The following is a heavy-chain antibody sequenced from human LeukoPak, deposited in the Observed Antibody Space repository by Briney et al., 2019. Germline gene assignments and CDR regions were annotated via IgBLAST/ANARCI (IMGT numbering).Heavy chain of an antibody. Sequence: GGSLRLSCAASGFTFSSYAMSWVRQAPGKGLEWVSAISGSGGSTYYADSVKGRFTISRDNSKNTLYLQMNSLRAEDTAVYYCAKDPCSGGSCYSTYDYWGQGTLVTVSS. V-gene: IGHV3-23*01. CDR1: GFTFSSYA. J-gene: IGHJ4*02. D-gene: IGHD2-15*01. CDR3: AKDPCSGGSCYSTYDY. CDR2: ISGSGGST.